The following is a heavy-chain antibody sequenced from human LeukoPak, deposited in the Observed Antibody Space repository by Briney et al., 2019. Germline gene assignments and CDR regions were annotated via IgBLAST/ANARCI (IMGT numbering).Heavy chain of an antibody. V-gene: IGHV3-23*01. Sequence: GGSLRLSCAVSGFTFSTYAMSWVRQAPGKGLEWVSTISGSGASTYYTDSVKCRFTISRDNSKNTLYLQMNSLRAEDTAVYYCANAHTGIAAAGMGYWGQGTLVTVSS. CDR2: ISGSGAST. J-gene: IGHJ4*02. CDR3: ANAHTGIAAAGMGY. CDR1: GFTFSTYA. D-gene: IGHD6-13*01.